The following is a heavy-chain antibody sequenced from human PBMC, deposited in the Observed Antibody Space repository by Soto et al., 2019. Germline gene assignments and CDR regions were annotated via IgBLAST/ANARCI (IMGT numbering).Heavy chain of an antibody. CDR3: ARGDPRLYSSGWYGKDYFDY. V-gene: IGHV1-69*02. Sequence: QVQLVQSGAEVKKPGSSVKVSCKASGGTFSSYTISWVRQAPGQGLEWMGRIIPILGIANYAQKFQGRVTITADKSTSTAYMELSRLGSEDTAVYYCARGDPRLYSSGWYGKDYFDYWGQEPWSPSPQ. J-gene: IGHJ4*01. D-gene: IGHD6-19*01. CDR1: GGTFSSYT. CDR2: IIPILGIA.